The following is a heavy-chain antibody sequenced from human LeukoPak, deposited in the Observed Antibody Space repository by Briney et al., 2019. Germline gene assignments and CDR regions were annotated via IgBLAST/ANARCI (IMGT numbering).Heavy chain of an antibody. D-gene: IGHD6-19*01. Sequence: GGSLRLSCIASGFAFSVYEIHWVRQAPGKGLGWVSDISSSGSTKYYADSVKGRFTVSRDNAKNSLYLQMNSLRAEDTGIYYCALLAVASDFDYWGQGTLVTVSP. CDR3: ALLAVASDFDY. CDR1: GFAFSVYE. CDR2: ISSSGSTK. V-gene: IGHV3-48*03. J-gene: IGHJ4*02.